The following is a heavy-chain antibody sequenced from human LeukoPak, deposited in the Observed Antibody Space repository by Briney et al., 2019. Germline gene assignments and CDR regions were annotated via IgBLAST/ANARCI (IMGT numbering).Heavy chain of an antibody. CDR3: ARRLVFFRWFDP. J-gene: IGHJ5*02. CDR1: GNSISSGDNY. D-gene: IGHD6-19*01. CDR2: INNSGTT. Sequence: PSETLSLTCTVSGNSISSGDNYWSWIRQPAGKGLEWIGEINNSGTTNYNPSLKSRVTISIDTSKNQFSLRLSSVTAADTAVYYCARRLVFFRWFDPWGQGTLVTVSS. V-gene: IGHV4-61*10.